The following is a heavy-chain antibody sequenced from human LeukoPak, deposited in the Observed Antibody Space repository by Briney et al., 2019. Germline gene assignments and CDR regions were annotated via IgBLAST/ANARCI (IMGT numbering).Heavy chain of an antibody. V-gene: IGHV1-18*01. CDR1: GYTFTSYG. Sequence: GASVKVSCKASGYTFTSYGISWVRQAPGQGLEWMGWISAYNGNTNYAQKLQGRVTMTTDTSTSTAYMELRSLRSDDTAVYYCARSLLQYPYFQFDPWGQGTLVTVSS. D-gene: IGHD2/OR15-2a*01. J-gene: IGHJ5*02. CDR3: ARSLLQYPYFQFDP. CDR2: ISAYNGNT.